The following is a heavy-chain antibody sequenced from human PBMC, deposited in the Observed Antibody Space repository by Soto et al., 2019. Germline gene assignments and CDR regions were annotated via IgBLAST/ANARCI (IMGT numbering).Heavy chain of an antibody. J-gene: IGHJ6*04. D-gene: IGHD3-10*01. CDR1: GDSVSSNSAA. Sequence: SQTLSLTCAISGDSVSSNSAAWNLIRQSPSRGLEWLGRTYYKSKWNNDYALSVKSRITINPDTSKNQFSLHLYSVTPEDTAVYYCTGITWFRGMEVWGEGTPVTVSS. V-gene: IGHV6-1*01. CDR3: TGITWFRGMEV. CDR2: TYYKSKWNN.